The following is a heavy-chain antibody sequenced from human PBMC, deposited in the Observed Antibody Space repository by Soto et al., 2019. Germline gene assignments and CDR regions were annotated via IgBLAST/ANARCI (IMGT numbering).Heavy chain of an antibody. Sequence: EVHLLESGGGLVQPGGSLRLSCEASGFTFSTYAMSWVRQPPGKGLEWVSGLGGRGTATFYAGSVKGRFTISRDNSKNTLYLQMNSLRADDTAVYYCARDPLITGDGHFDYWGRGTLVTVSS. V-gene: IGHV3-23*01. CDR1: GFTFSTYA. J-gene: IGHJ4*02. D-gene: IGHD1-20*01. CDR2: LGGRGTAT. CDR3: ARDPLITGDGHFDY.